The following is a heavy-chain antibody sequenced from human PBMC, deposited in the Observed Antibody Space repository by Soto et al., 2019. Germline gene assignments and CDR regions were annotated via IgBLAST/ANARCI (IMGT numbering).Heavy chain of an antibody. Sequence: EVQLVESGGGLVQPGGSVRLSCAASGFTFTTYSMNWVRLAPGKGLEWLSYISNTGSTIYYADSVKGRFTISRDNAKNALYLQMGGLRVEDTAVYYCARGTMTAVSKTDSWGPGALVTVSS. J-gene: IGHJ4*02. CDR3: ARGTMTAVSKTDS. D-gene: IGHD4-17*01. CDR1: GFTFTTYS. CDR2: ISNTGSTI. V-gene: IGHV3-48*01.